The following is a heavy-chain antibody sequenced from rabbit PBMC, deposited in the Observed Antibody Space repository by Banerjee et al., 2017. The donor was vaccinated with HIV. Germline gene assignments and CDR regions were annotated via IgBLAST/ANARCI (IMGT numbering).Heavy chain of an antibody. CDR2: IWTGSGAYT. CDR3: ARRESTSSGYYSL. D-gene: IGHD1-1*01. CDR1: GFSFSSSYW. J-gene: IGHJ4*01. V-gene: IGHV1S40*01. Sequence: QSLEESGGDLVKPGASLTLTCTASGFSFSSSYWICWVRQAPGKGLEWIACIWTGSGAYTYYASWAKGRFTISKPSSTTVTLQMTSLTAADTATYFCARRESTSSGYYSLWGPGTLVTVS.